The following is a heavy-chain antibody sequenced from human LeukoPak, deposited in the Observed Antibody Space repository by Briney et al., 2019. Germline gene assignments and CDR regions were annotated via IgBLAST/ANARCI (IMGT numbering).Heavy chain of an antibody. Sequence: ASVKVSFKASGYTFTSYGISWARQAPGQGLEWVAWMGAMNGNRKYAEKLQGRVTVTTDTSTNTAYMELTSLRSDDTAVYFCARDPGAATYDYWGQGTLVTVSS. CDR2: MGAMNGNR. CDR3: ARDPGAATYDY. J-gene: IGHJ4*02. CDR1: GYTFTSYG. V-gene: IGHV1-18*01. D-gene: IGHD6-25*01.